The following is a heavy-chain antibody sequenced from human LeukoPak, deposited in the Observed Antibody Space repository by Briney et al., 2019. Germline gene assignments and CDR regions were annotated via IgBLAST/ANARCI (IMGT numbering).Heavy chain of an antibody. CDR2: ISGSGGST. V-gene: IGHV3-23*01. CDR1: GFTFSSYA. J-gene: IGHJ4*02. Sequence: GGSLRLSCAASGFTFSSYAMSWVRQAPGKGLEWVSAISGSGGSTYYADSVKGRFTISRDNSKNTLYLQMNSLRAEDTAVYYCAKGSADVVVVAATADWGQGTLVTVSS. CDR3: AKGSADVVVVAATAD. D-gene: IGHD2-15*01.